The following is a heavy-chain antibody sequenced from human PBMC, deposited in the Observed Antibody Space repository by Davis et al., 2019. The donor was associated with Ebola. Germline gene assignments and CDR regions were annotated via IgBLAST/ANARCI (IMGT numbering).Heavy chain of an antibody. J-gene: IGHJ4*02. CDR3: ARDGDTIFGVVIYNDY. CDR1: GFTFDDYA. CDR2: ISWNSDNI. V-gene: IGHV3-9*01. D-gene: IGHD3-3*01. Sequence: GGSLRLSCAASGFTFDDYAMHWVRQAPGKGLEWVSGISWNSDNIGYADSVKGRFTISRDNAKNSLYLQMNSLRDEDTAVYYCARDGDTIFGVVIYNDYWGQGTLVTVSS.